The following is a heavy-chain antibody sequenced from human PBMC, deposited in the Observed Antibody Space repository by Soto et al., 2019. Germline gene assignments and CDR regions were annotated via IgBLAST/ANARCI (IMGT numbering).Heavy chain of an antibody. V-gene: IGHV4-31*03. Sequence: PSETLSLTCTVSGDSISSGGYYWSWVRQHPGKGLEWIGYIYYSGSTYYNPSLKSRVTISVDTSKNQFSLKLSSVTAADTAVYYCARYKNDYGDYPYPEGMDVWGQGTTVTVSS. D-gene: IGHD4-17*01. J-gene: IGHJ6*02. CDR2: IYYSGST. CDR1: GDSISSGGYY. CDR3: ARYKNDYGDYPYPEGMDV.